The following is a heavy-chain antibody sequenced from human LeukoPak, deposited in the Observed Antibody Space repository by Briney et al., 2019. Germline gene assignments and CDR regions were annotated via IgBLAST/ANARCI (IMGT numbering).Heavy chain of an antibody. CDR1: GYIFTGYY. Sequence: ASVKVSCKASGYIFTGYYMHWVRQAPGQGLEWMGWINPNSGDTNYAQKFQGRVTMTRDTSISTAYMELSRLRSDDTAVYYCARERKNYGSGTYTDAFDIWGQGTMVTVSS. D-gene: IGHD3-10*01. J-gene: IGHJ3*02. CDR2: INPNSGDT. CDR3: ARERKNYGSGTYTDAFDI. V-gene: IGHV1-2*02.